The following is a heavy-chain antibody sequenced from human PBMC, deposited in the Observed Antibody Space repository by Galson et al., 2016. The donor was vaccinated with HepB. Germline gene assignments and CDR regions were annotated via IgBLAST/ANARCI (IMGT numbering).Heavy chain of an antibody. D-gene: IGHD6-6*01. J-gene: IGHJ4*02. CDR3: ARGVYASFLGGLDY. V-gene: IGHV1-46*01. CDR2: VNPSGGSA. Sequence: SVKVSCKASGYTFINNYIHWVRQAPGKGLEWMGIVNPSGGSATYAQSFEGRVTMTRDSSTGTVFMDLSRLTSEDTAIYYCARGVYASFLGGLDYWGQGTLVTVSS. CDR1: GYTFINNY.